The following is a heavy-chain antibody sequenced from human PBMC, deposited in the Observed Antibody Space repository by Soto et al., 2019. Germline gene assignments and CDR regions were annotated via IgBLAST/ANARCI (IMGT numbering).Heavy chain of an antibody. Sequence: PGESLKISGKGSGYSFTSYWISWVLQRPWKGLEWMGRIDPSDSYTNYSPSFQGHVTISADKSISTAYLQWSSLKASDTAMYYCARIPFFTYYYGSGSYFDYWGQGTLVTVSS. CDR2: IDPSDSYT. D-gene: IGHD3-10*01. CDR3: ARIPFFTYYYGSGSYFDY. V-gene: IGHV5-10-1*01. CDR1: GYSFTSYW. J-gene: IGHJ4*02.